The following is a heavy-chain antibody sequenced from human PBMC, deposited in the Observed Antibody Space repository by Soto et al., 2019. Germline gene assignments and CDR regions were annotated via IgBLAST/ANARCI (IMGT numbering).Heavy chain of an antibody. CDR3: ARAERMGGSYYYYGMDV. CDR2: IYYSGST. Sequence: SLTCTVSGGSISSGDYYWSWIRQPPGKGLEWIGYIYYSGSTYYNPSLKSRVTISVDTSKNQFSLRLSSVTAADTAVYYCARAERMGGSYYYYGMDVWGQGTTVNVSS. D-gene: IGHD2-15*01. CDR1: GGSISSGDYY. V-gene: IGHV4-30-4*01. J-gene: IGHJ6*02.